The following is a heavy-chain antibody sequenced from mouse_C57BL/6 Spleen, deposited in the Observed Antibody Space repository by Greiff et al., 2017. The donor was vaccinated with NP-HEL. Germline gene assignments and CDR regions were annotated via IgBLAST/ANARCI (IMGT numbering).Heavy chain of an antibody. V-gene: IGHV2-5*01. CDR2: IWRGGST. CDR3: AKNDVGYWYYYAMDY. Sequence: QVQLQQSGPGLVQPSQSLSITCTVSGFSLTSYGVHWVRQSPGKGLEWLGVIWRGGSTDYNAAFMSRLSITKDNSKSQVFFKMNSLQADDTAIYYCAKNDVGYWYYYAMDYWGQGTSVTVSS. D-gene: IGHD2-3*01. J-gene: IGHJ4*01. CDR1: GFSLTSYG.